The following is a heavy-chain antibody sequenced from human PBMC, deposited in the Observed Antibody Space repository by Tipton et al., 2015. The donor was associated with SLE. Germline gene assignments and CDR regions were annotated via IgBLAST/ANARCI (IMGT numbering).Heavy chain of an antibody. V-gene: IGHV4-34*01. D-gene: IGHD3-3*01. Sequence: KPSETLSLTCAVFGGSFSGNYWIWIRQTPGKGLEWIGEINHRGGTNLNPSLESRVSVSKDTSKNQFSLKLTSVTAADTAVYYCARLQYIFGGMDVWGEGTTVTVSS. CDR2: INHRGGT. J-gene: IGHJ6*04. CDR3: ARLQYIFGGMDV. CDR1: GGSFSGNY.